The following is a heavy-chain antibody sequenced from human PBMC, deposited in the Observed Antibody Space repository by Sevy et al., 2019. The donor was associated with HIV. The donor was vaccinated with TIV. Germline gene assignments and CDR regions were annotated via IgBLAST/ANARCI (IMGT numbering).Heavy chain of an antibody. CDR1: GFTFSSAW. CDR3: ITDPAYRGYDEEVINYYFYGMDV. D-gene: IGHD5-12*01. J-gene: IGHJ6*02. Sequence: GESLKISCTASGFTFSSAWMSWVRQAPGKGLEWVGRIKSEFDGGTIDYAAPVKGRFTISREDSKNTLYLQMNGLKTEDTAVYYCITDPAYRGYDEEVINYYFYGMDVWGQGTTVTVSS. V-gene: IGHV3-15*01. CDR2: IKSEFDGGTI.